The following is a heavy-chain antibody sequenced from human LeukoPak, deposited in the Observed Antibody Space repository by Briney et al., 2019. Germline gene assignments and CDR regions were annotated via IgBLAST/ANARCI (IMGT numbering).Heavy chain of an antibody. Sequence: GASVKVSCKASGYTFTSYDINWVRQATGQGLEWMGWMNPNSGNTGYAQEFQGRVTITRNTSISTAYMELSSLRSEDTAVYYCATDGDSGSYYANYAFDIWGQGTMVTVSS. V-gene: IGHV1-8*03. J-gene: IGHJ3*02. CDR2: MNPNSGNT. CDR1: GYTFTSYD. D-gene: IGHD1-26*01. CDR3: ATDGDSGSYYANYAFDI.